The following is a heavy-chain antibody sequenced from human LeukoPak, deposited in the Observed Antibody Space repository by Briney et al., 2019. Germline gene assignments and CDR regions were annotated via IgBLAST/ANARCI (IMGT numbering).Heavy chain of an antibody. Sequence: GGSLRLSYAASSFTVSSSYMTWVRQAPGKGLEWVSIIYSGGSTYYADSVKGRFTISRDISKNTLYLQMNSLRAEDTAVYYCARLPSGDYWGQGTLVTVSS. V-gene: IGHV3-66*04. D-gene: IGHD3-10*01. CDR3: ARLPSGDY. CDR1: SFTVSSSY. CDR2: IYSGGST. J-gene: IGHJ4*02.